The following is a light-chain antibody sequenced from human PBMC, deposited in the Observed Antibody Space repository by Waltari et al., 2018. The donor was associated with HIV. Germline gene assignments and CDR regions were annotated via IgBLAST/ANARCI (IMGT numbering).Light chain of an antibody. CDR1: SSDIGGYNS. CDR3: QSYDSSLSASV. Sequence: QSALTQPASVSGSPGQSITISCTGTSSDIGGYNSVSWYQQHPGKGPTLMIYAVNDRPSGISDRFYGYKSGNTASLTISGLQAEDEADYYCQSYDSSLSASVFGEGTKLTVL. CDR2: AVN. J-gene: IGLJ2*01. V-gene: IGLV2-14*03.